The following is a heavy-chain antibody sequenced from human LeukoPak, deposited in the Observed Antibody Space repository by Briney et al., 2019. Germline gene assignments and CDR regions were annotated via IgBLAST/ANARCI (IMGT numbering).Heavy chain of an antibody. V-gene: IGHV1-24*01. Sequence: ASVKVSCKVSGYTLTELSIHWVRQAPGKGLEWMGGFDPEDGETIYAQRFQGRVTMTEDTSTDTAYMELSSLRSEDAAVSYCATVSYYYDSSGYQGYFQHWGKGTLVTVSS. CDR3: ATVSYYYDSSGYQGYFQH. CDR1: GYTLTELS. J-gene: IGHJ1*01. D-gene: IGHD3-22*01. CDR2: FDPEDGET.